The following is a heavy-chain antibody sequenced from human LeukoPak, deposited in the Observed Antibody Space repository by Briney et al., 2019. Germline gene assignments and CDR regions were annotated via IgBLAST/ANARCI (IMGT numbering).Heavy chain of an antibody. D-gene: IGHD1-26*01. V-gene: IGHV1-69*13. CDR2: IIPIFGTP. CDR3: ARARLGATMAYNWFDP. CDR1: GGTFVTYA. Sequence: SVKVSCKASGGTFVTYAISWMRQAPGQGHEWMGGIIPIFGTPKYAQKFQGRITITADESTSTAYMELSSLRSEDTAVYYCARARLGATMAYNWFDPWGQGTLVTVSS. J-gene: IGHJ5*02.